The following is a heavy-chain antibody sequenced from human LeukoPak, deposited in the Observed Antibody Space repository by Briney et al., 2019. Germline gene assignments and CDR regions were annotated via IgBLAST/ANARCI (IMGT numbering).Heavy chain of an antibody. CDR3: ARAGGTYYGIAFDI. CDR1: GFTFSSYW. V-gene: IGHV3-7*01. J-gene: IGHJ3*02. D-gene: IGHD1-26*01. Sequence: GGSLRLSCAASGFTFSSYWMHWVRQAPGKGLEWVANIKQDGSEKYYVDSVKGRFTISRDNAKNSLHLQMNSLRAEDTAVYYCARAGGTYYGIAFDIWGQGTMVTVSS. CDR2: IKQDGSEK.